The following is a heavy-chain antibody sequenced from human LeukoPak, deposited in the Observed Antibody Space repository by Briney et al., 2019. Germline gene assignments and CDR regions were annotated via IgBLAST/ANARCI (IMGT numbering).Heavy chain of an antibody. CDR3: ARERYCSSTSCHNWFDP. CDR2: IYYSGST. J-gene: IGHJ5*02. D-gene: IGHD2-2*01. V-gene: IGHV4-59*01. Sequence: SETLSLTCTVSGGSISSYYWSWIRQPPGKGLEWIGYIYYSGSTNYNPSLKSRVTISVDTSKNQFSLKLSSVTAADTAVYYCARERYCSSTSCHNWFDPWGQGTLVTVSS. CDR1: GGSISSYY.